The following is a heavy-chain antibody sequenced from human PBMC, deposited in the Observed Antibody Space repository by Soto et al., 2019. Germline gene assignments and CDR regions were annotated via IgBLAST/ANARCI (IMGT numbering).Heavy chain of an antibody. CDR1: GFTFSSYA. CDR3: AKETDYDFWSGSADY. CDR2: ISGSGGST. Sequence: GGSLRLSCAASGFTFSSYAMHWVRQAPGKGLEWVSAISGSGGSTYYADSVKGRFTISRDNSKNTLYLQMNSLRAEDTAVYYCAKETDYDFWSGSADYWGQGTLVTVSS. J-gene: IGHJ4*02. D-gene: IGHD3-3*01. V-gene: IGHV3-23*01.